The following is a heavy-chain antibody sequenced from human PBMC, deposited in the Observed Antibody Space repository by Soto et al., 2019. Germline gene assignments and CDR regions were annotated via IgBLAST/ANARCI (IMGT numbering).Heavy chain of an antibody. Sequence: SETLSLTCTVSGGSISSGDYYWSWIRHPPRKGLEWIGYIYYSGITYYNPSLKSRVTISVDTSKNQFSLKLSSVTAADTAVYYCARHLKIVVVVAATRVAPTNWFDPWGQGTLVTVSS. CDR3: ARHLKIVVVVAATRVAPTNWFDP. V-gene: IGHV4-30-4*01. J-gene: IGHJ5*02. CDR1: GGSISSGDYY. CDR2: IYYSGIT. D-gene: IGHD2-15*01.